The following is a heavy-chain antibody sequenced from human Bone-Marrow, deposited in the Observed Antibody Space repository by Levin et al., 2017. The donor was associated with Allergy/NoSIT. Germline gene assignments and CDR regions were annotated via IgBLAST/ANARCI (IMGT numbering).Heavy chain of an antibody. CDR3: ARRTSGAPRRYFDL. V-gene: IGHV4-39*01. J-gene: IGHJ2*01. D-gene: IGHD3-10*01. CDR1: GGSISSSSYY. CDR2: IYYSGST. Sequence: SCTVSGGSISSSSYYWGWIRQPPGKGLEWIGSIYYSGSTYYNPSLKSRVTISVDTSKNQFSLKLSSVTAADTAVYYCARRTSGAPRRYFDLWGRGTLVTVSS.